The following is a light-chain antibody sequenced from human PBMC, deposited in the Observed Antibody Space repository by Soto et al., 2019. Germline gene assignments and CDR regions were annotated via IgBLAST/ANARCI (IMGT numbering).Light chain of an antibody. V-gene: IGKV1-39*01. CDR2: AAS. Sequence: DIQMTQSPSYLSASVGDRVTITCRASQSISTYVNWYQQKPGKAPQLLLHAASSLQGGVPSRFSGSGSGTDFTLTISSLHPEDFATYYGQQSYSIPYVFGQAHKLEIE. J-gene: IGKJ2*01. CDR1: QSISTY. CDR3: QQSYSIPYV.